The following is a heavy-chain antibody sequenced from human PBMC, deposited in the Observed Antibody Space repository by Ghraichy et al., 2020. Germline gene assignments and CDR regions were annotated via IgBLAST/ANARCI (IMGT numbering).Heavy chain of an antibody. D-gene: IGHD4-17*01. Sequence: SETLSLTCTVSGGSISSGSYYWSWIRQPAGKGLEWIGRIYTSGSTNYNPSLKSRVTISVDTSKNQFSLKLSSVTAADTAVYYCARAPPVTPDTYYFDYWGQGTLVTVSS. CDR1: GGSISSGSYY. V-gene: IGHV4-61*02. CDR3: ARAPPVTPDTYYFDY. CDR2: IYTSGST. J-gene: IGHJ4*02.